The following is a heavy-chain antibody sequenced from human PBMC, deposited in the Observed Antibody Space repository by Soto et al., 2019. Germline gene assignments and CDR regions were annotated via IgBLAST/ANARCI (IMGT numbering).Heavy chain of an antibody. V-gene: IGHV3-48*02. D-gene: IGHD6-13*01. CDR1: GFTLSSYN. CDR2: ISGSSDTI. J-gene: IGHJ6*02. Sequence: EVQLVESGGGLVQPGGSLRLSCAASGFTLSSYNMNWVRQAPGKGLEWVSYISGSSDTIYYADSVKGRFTISRDNAKNCLYLQMDSLRDEDTAVYYCARDHGGSTWFVGIYYYFGVDVWGQGPTVTFSS. CDR3: ARDHGGSTWFVGIYYYFGVDV.